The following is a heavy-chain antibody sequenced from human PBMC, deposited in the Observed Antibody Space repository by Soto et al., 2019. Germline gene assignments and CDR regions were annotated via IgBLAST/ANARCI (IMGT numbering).Heavy chain of an antibody. CDR3: ARGGIIGTPPDY. CDR1: GYSFTSYW. Sequence: PGESLKISCKTSGYSFTSYWIGWVRQMPGKGLEWMGIIFPGDSDTRYRPSFQGQVTISADKSTNTAYLQWSSLKASDTGMYFRARGGIIGTPPDYWGQGTQVTVSS. CDR2: IFPGDSDT. V-gene: IGHV5-51*01. J-gene: IGHJ4*02. D-gene: IGHD1-7*01.